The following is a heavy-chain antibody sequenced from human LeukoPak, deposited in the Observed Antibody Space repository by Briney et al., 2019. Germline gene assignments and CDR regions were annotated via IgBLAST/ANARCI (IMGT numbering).Heavy chain of an antibody. Sequence: SETLSLTCTVSGGSISSGDYYWSWIRQPPGKGLEWIGYIYYSGSTYYNPSLKSRVTISVDTSKNQFSLKLSSVTAADTAVYYCASILGPYYYYMDVWGKGTTVTVSS. CDR3: ASILGPYYYYMDV. D-gene: IGHD1-26*01. CDR2: IYYSGST. V-gene: IGHV4-30-4*02. CDR1: GGSISSGDYY. J-gene: IGHJ6*03.